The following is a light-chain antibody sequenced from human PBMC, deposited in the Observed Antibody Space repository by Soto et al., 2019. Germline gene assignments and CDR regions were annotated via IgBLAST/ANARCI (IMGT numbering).Light chain of an antibody. J-gene: IGKJ4*01. CDR1: QSISSW. CDR3: QQYNSYSPLT. Sequence: DIQMTQYPSTLSASVGDRVTITCRASQSISSWLAWYQQKPGKAPKLLIYKASGLESGVPSRFSGSGSGTDFTLTISSLQPDDFATYYCQQYNSYSPLTFGGGTKVEIK. V-gene: IGKV1-5*03. CDR2: KAS.